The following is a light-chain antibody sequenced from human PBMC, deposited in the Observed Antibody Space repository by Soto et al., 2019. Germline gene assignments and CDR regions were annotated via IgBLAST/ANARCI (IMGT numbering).Light chain of an antibody. CDR2: GAS. Sequence: EIVMTQSPATLSVSPGERATLSCRASQSVSSNLAWYQQKPGQAPRLLIYGASTRATGIPARFSGSGSGTEFTLTISSLQSEDFAVYYCQQHNKRPPVDFGQGTRLEIK. CDR3: QQHNKRPPVD. J-gene: IGKJ5*01. V-gene: IGKV3-15*01. CDR1: QSVSSN.